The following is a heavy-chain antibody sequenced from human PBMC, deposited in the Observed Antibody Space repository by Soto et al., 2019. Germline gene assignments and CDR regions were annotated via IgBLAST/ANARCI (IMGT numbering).Heavy chain of an antibody. Sequence: PGGSLRLSCAASGFTFSGSAMHLVHQASGKGLEWVGRIRSKANSYATAYAASVKGRFTISRDDSKNTAYLQMNSLKTEDTAVYYCTIAYDSGDYGMDVWGQGTTVTVPS. D-gene: IGHD3-3*01. CDR2: IRSKANSYAT. V-gene: IGHV3-73*01. CDR3: TIAYDSGDYGMDV. J-gene: IGHJ6*02. CDR1: GFTFSGSA.